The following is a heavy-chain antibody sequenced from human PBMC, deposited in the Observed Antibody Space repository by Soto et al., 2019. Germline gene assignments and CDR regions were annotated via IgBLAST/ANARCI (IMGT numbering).Heavy chain of an antibody. D-gene: IGHD2-2*01. J-gene: IGHJ5*02. Sequence: ASVKVSCKASGYTFTNYGVTWVRQAPGQGLEWMGWISAYTDNPNYAQKFQGRVTMTIDTSTTTAHMDLRSLTSDDTAVYYCARVIPGAEAWFGPWGQGXLVTVSS. CDR3: ARVIPGAEAWFGP. CDR2: ISAYTDNP. V-gene: IGHV1-18*01. CDR1: GYTFTNYG.